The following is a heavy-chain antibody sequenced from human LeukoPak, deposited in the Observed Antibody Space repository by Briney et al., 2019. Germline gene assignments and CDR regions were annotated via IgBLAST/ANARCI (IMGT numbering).Heavy chain of an antibody. D-gene: IGHD4-11*01. J-gene: IGHJ4*02. Sequence: PSQTLSLTCAISGDSVSSNSAGWNWIRQSPSRGLEWLGRTYYRSKWYTDIAESVEGRMTINADTSRNQLSLQLNSVIPEDTAVYYCARDRGDYSKSGWGQGTLVTVSS. CDR2: TYYRSKWYT. CDR3: ARDRGDYSKSG. CDR1: GDSVSSNSAG. V-gene: IGHV6-1*01.